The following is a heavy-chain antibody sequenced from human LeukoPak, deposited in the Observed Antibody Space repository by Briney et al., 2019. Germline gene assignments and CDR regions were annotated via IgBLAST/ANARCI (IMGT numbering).Heavy chain of an antibody. CDR1: GGSFSGYY. Sequence: SETLSLTCAVYGGSFSGYYWSWIRQPPGKGLEWIGEINHSGSTNYNPSLKSRVTMSVDTSKNQFSLKLSSVTAADTAVYYCARHRFGELLHFDLWGRGTLVTVSS. V-gene: IGHV4-34*01. D-gene: IGHD3-10*01. CDR3: ARHRFGELLHFDL. CDR2: INHSGST. J-gene: IGHJ2*01.